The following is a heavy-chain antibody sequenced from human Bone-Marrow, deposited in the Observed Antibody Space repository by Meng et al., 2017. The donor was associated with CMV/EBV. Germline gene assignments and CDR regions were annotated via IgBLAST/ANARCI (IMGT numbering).Heavy chain of an antibody. Sequence: GESLKISCAASGFTFSNYAMNWVRQAPGKGLEWVSSISGSSSYIYYADSVKGRFTISRDNAKNSLCLQMNSLRAEDTAVYYCARRSRSTSRKGGNWFDPWGQGTLVTVSS. CDR1: GFTFSNYA. J-gene: IGHJ5*02. CDR2: ISGSSSYI. V-gene: IGHV3-21*01. D-gene: IGHD2-2*01. CDR3: ARRSRSTSRKGGNWFDP.